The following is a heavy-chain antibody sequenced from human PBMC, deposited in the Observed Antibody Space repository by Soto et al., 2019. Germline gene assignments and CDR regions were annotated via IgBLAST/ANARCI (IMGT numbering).Heavy chain of an antibody. V-gene: IGHV3-15*07. D-gene: IGHD2-2*01. CDR2: IKSKTDGGTT. J-gene: IGHJ6*02. Sequence: EVQLVESGGGLVKPGGSLRLSCAASGFTFSNAWMNWVRQAPGKGLEWVGRIKSKTDGGTTDYAAPVKGRFTISRDDSKNTLYLQMNSLKTEDTAVYYCTTPDIVVVPAAYYHYGMDVWGQGTTVTVSS. CDR3: TTPDIVVVPAAYYHYGMDV. CDR1: GFTFSNAW.